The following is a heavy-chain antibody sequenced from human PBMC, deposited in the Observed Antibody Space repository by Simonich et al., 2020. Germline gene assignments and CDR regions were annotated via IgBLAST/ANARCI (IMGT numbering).Heavy chain of an antibody. J-gene: IGHJ4*02. CDR3: ASSKLATIDY. D-gene: IGHD5-12*01. CDR1: GYTFTGYY. CDR2: INPNSGGT. V-gene: IGHV1-2*02. Sequence: QVQLVQSGAEVKKPGASVKVSCKASGYTFTGYYMHWVLQAPGQGLEWMGWINPNSGGTNYAKKFQGRVTMTRDTSISTAYMELSRLRSDDTAVYYCASSKLATIDYWGQGTLVTVSS.